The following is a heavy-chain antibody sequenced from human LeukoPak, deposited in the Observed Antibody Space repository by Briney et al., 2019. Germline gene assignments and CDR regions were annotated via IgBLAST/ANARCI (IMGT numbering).Heavy chain of an antibody. Sequence: ASVKVSCKASGYTFTSYGISWVRQAPGQGLEWMGWISAYNGNTNYAQKLQGRVTMTTDTSTSTAYMELRSLRSDDTAVYYCARDPRIVVVAAATGGWFDPWGQGTLVTVSS. CDR2: ISAYNGNT. CDR3: ARDPRIVVVAAATGGWFDP. V-gene: IGHV1-18*01. CDR1: GYTFTSYG. D-gene: IGHD2-15*01. J-gene: IGHJ5*02.